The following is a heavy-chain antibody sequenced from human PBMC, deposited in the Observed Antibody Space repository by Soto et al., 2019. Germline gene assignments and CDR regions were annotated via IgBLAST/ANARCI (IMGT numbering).Heavy chain of an antibody. CDR3: AKDIGAGTTGYYYGMDV. D-gene: IGHD1-7*01. Sequence: DVQLVESGGGLVQPGMSLRLSCAASGFTFDDYAMHWVRQAPGKGLEWVSGISWNSGSIGYADSAKGRFTISRDNAKNSLYLQMNSLRAEDTALYYCAKDIGAGTTGYYYGMDVWGQGTTVTVSS. V-gene: IGHV3-9*01. J-gene: IGHJ6*02. CDR2: ISWNSGSI. CDR1: GFTFDDYA.